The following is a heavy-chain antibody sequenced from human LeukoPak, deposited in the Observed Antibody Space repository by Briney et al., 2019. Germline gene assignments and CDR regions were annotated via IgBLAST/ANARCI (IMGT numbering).Heavy chain of an antibody. D-gene: IGHD5-18*01. Sequence: SETLSLTCAVSGGSINSYYWSWIRQPPGKGLEWIGNIYFSGTTNYNPSLKSRVTISVDTSKNQFSLKLSSVTAADTAVYYCARGSSGYSYGWGQGTLVTVSS. V-gene: IGHV4-59*01. CDR1: GGSINSYY. CDR3: ARGSSGYSYG. CDR2: IYFSGTT. J-gene: IGHJ4*02.